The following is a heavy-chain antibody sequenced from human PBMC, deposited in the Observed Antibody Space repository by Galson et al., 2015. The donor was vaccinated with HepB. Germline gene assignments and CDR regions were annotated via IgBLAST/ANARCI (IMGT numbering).Heavy chain of an antibody. Sequence: SLRLSCAASGFTFDDYAMHWVRQAPGKGLEWVSGISWNSGSIGYADSVKGRFTISRDNAKNSLYLQMNSLRAEDTALYYCAKDREDYYYGMDVWGQGTTVTVSS. J-gene: IGHJ6*02. CDR3: AKDREDYYYGMDV. V-gene: IGHV3-9*01. D-gene: IGHD1-26*01. CDR1: GFTFDDYA. CDR2: ISWNSGSI.